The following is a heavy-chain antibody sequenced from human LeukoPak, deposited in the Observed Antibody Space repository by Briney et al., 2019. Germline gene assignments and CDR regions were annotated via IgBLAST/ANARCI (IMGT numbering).Heavy chain of an antibody. CDR1: GFTFSSYA. CDR3: ARDLSGVTGYTYGRGIDY. J-gene: IGHJ4*02. CDR2: IRGSGGST. Sequence: GGSLRLSCAASGFTFSSYAMSWVRQAPGKGLEWVSAIRGSGGSTYYADSVKGRFTISRDNSKNTLYLQMNSLRAEDTAVYYCARDLSGVTGYTYGRGIDYWGQGTLVTVSS. V-gene: IGHV3-23*01. D-gene: IGHD5-18*01.